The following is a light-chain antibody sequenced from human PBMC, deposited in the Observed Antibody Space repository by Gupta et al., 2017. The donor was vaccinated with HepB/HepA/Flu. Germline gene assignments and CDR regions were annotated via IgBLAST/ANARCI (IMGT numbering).Light chain of an antibody. Sequence: SYELPQALSVSVSPGQTASITCSGDKLGDKYACWYQQKPGQSSVLVIYQDSKRPSGIPERFSGSNSGNTATLTISGTQAMDEADYYCQAWDSSTVVFGGGTKLTVL. CDR3: QAWDSSTVV. CDR2: QDS. CDR1: KLGDKY. J-gene: IGLJ2*01. V-gene: IGLV3-1*01.